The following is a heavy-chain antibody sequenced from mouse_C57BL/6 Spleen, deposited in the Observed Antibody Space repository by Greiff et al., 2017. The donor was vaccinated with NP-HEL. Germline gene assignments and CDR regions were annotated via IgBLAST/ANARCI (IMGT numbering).Heavy chain of an antibody. V-gene: IGHV7-3*01. CDR3: ARMETGTVYYFDY. CDR2: IRNKANGYTT. D-gene: IGHD4-1*01. Sequence: EVQGVESGGGLVQPGGSLSLSCAASGFTFTDYYMSWVRQPPGKALEWLGFIRNKANGYTTEYSASVKGRFTISRDNSQSILYLQMNARRAEDSATYYCARMETGTVYYFDYWGQGTTLTVSS. CDR1: GFTFTDYY. J-gene: IGHJ2*01.